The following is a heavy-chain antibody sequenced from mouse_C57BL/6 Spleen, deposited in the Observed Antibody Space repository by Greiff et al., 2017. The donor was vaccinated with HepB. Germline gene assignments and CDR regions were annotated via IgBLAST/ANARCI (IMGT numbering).Heavy chain of an antibody. D-gene: IGHD1-1*01. J-gene: IGHJ2*01. CDR3: AREGLYGSPYFDY. CDR1: GFTFSDYY. Sequence: DVKLVESEGGLVQPGSSMKLSCTASGFTFSDYYMAWVRQVPEKGLEWVANINYDGSSTYYLDSLKSRFIISRDNAKNILYLQMSSLKSEDTATYYCAREGLYGSPYFDYWGQGTTLTVSS. CDR2: INYDGSST. V-gene: IGHV5-16*01.